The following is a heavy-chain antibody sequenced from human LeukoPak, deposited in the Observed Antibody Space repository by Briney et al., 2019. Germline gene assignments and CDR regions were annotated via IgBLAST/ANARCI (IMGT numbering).Heavy chain of an antibody. Sequence: ASVKVSCKAAGYTFTSYGISWVRQAPGQGLGWMGWISDYNGKTNYAQKLQGRVTMTTDTSTSTAYMELRSLRSDDTAVYYCARAPSGYAVSWDYSGQGSLVTDSS. CDR1: GYTFTSYG. V-gene: IGHV1-18*01. CDR3: ARAPSGYAVSWDY. CDR2: ISDYNGKT. D-gene: IGHD5-12*01. J-gene: IGHJ4*02.